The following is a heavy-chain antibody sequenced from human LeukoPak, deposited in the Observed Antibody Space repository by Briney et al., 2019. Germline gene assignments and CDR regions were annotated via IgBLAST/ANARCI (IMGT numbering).Heavy chain of an antibody. J-gene: IGHJ4*02. D-gene: IGHD3-3*01. V-gene: IGHV1-69*04. CDR2: IIPILGIA. Sequence: ASVKVSCKASGGTFSSYAISWVRQAPGQGLEWMGRIIPILGIANYAQKFQGRVTITADKSTSTAYMELSSLRSEDTAVYYCASAYDFWSGLDYWGQGTLVTVSS. CDR3: ASAYDFWSGLDY. CDR1: GGTFSSYA.